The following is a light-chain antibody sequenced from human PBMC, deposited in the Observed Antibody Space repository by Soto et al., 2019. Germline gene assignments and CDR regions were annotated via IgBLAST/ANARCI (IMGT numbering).Light chain of an antibody. CDR1: QSISTR. V-gene: IGKV1-5*01. CDR2: DVS. CDR3: QQYNSYPRT. J-gene: IGKJ2*01. Sequence: DIQMTQSPSTLSASVGDRVTITCRASQSISTRLAWYQQKPGKAPNLRIYDVSSLESGVPSRFSGGGSGTEFTLTISSLQTDDFATYYCQQYNSYPRTFDQGTKMEIK.